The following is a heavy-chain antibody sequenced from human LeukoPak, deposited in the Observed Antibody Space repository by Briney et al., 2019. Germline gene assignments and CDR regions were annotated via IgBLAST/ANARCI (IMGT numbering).Heavy chain of an antibody. J-gene: IGHJ4*02. CDR1: GGSISSSSYY. D-gene: IGHD6-19*01. V-gene: IGHV4-39*01. CDR2: IYYSGST. CDR3: ARRLRDNYSSGLYLDY. Sequence: SETLSLTCTVSGGSISSSSYYWGSIRQPPGKGVEWIGSIYYSGSTYYNPSLKSRVTISVDTSKNQFSLKLSSVTAGDTAVYYCARRLRDNYSSGLYLDYWRQGRLVTVSS.